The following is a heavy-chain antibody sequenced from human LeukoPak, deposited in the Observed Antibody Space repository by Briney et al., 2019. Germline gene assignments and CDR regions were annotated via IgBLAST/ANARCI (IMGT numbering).Heavy chain of an antibody. CDR3: AREEGEWFGELFLPFKY. CDR1: GYTFTSYY. Sequence: GASVMVSCTASGYTFTSYYMHWVRQAPGQGLEWMGWINPNSGGTKYAQKFQGRVTMTRDTSINTAYMELSRLRSDDTAVYYCAREEGEWFGELFLPFKYWGQGTLVTVSS. CDR2: INPNSGGT. D-gene: IGHD3-10*01. J-gene: IGHJ4*02. V-gene: IGHV1-2*02.